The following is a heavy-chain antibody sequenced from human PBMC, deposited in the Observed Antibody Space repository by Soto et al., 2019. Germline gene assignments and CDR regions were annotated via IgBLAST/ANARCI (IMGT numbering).Heavy chain of an antibody. V-gene: IGHV1-69*12. J-gene: IGHJ6*02. Sequence: QVQLVQSGAAVKKPGSSVKVSCKASGGTFSSYAISWVRQAPGQGLEWMGGIIPIFGTADYAQKFQGRVTINADESTSPAYMELSSLRSEDTAVYYCARHVPAAGYYYGMDVWGQGTTVTVSS. D-gene: IGHD2-2*01. CDR1: GGTFSSYA. CDR3: ARHVPAAGYYYGMDV. CDR2: IIPIFGTA.